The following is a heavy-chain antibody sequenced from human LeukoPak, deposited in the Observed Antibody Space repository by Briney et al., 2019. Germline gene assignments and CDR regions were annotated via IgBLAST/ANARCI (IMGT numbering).Heavy chain of an antibody. J-gene: IGHJ4*02. V-gene: IGHV4-34*01. CDR2: INHSGST. D-gene: IGHD5-24*01. Sequence: MPSETLSLTCAVYGGSFSGYYWSWIRQPPGKGLEWIGEINHSGSTNYNPSLKSRVTISVDTPKNQFSLKLSSVTAADTAVYYCARAKRWLQTFDYWGQGTLVTVSS. CDR1: GGSFSGYY. CDR3: ARAKRWLQTFDY.